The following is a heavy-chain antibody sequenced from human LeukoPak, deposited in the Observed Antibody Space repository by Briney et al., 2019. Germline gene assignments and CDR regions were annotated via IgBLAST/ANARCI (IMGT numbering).Heavy chain of an antibody. CDR3: ARDRLSANAFDM. Sequence: SETLSLTCTVSGGSISSHYWSWIRQPPGKGLEWIGYIYYSGSTNYNPSLKSRVTISVDTSKNQFYLKLTSVTAADTAIYYCARDRLSANAFDMWGQGTVVTVSS. J-gene: IGHJ3*02. CDR2: IYYSGST. D-gene: IGHD2-21*02. V-gene: IGHV4-59*11. CDR1: GGSISSHY.